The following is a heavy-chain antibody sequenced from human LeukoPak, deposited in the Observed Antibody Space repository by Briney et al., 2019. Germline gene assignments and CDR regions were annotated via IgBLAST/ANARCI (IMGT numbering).Heavy chain of an antibody. CDR3: ARDVPGYSSSYDF. V-gene: IGHV1-18*01. Sequence: ASVKVSFKASGYTFTSYGISWVRQAPGQGLEWMGWISAYNGNTNYAQKLQGRVTMTTDTSTSTAYMELRSLTSGDTAVYYCARDVPGYSSSYDFWGQGTLVTVSS. J-gene: IGHJ4*02. CDR2: ISAYNGNT. CDR1: GYTFTSYG. D-gene: IGHD6-13*01.